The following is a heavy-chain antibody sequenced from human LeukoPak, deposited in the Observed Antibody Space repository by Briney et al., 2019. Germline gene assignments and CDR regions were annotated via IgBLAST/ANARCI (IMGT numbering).Heavy chain of an antibody. D-gene: IGHD3-10*01. Sequence: GGSLRLSCAASGFTVSSNYMSWVRQAPGKGLEWVSVIYRGGSTYYADSVKGRFTISRDNSKNTLYIQMNSLRAEDTAVYYCASGSGSYRTPDYYMYASGTGTTVTVSS. V-gene: IGHV3-53*01. CDR3: ASGSGSYRTPDYYMYA. J-gene: IGHJ6*03. CDR1: GFTVSSNY. CDR2: IYRGGST.